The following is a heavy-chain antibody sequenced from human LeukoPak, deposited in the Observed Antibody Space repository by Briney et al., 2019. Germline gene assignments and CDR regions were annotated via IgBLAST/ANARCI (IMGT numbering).Heavy chain of an antibody. D-gene: IGHD6-6*01. J-gene: IGHJ6*03. CDR3: ARAEAARPFMDV. Sequence: SETLSLTCAVYGGSFSGYYWSWIRQPPGKGLEWIGEINHSGSTNYNPSLKSRVTISVDTSRNQFSLKLSSVTAADTAVYYCARAEAARPFMDVWGKGTTVTVSS. CDR1: GGSFSGYY. V-gene: IGHV4-34*01. CDR2: INHSGST.